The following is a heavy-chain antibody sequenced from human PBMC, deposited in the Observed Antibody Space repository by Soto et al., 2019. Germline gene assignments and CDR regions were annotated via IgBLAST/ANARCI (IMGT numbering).Heavy chain of an antibody. D-gene: IGHD6-19*01. J-gene: IGHJ4*02. CDR1: GFTFSSYG. V-gene: IGHV3-30*18. CDR2: ISYDGSNK. Sequence: QVQLVESGGGVVQPGRSLRLSCAASGFTFSSYGMHWVRQAPGKGLEWVAVISYDGSNKYYADSVKGRFTISRDNSKNTLYLQMNSLRAEDTAVYYCAKDRFRIAVAAPFDYWGQGTLVXXSS. CDR3: AKDRFRIAVAAPFDY.